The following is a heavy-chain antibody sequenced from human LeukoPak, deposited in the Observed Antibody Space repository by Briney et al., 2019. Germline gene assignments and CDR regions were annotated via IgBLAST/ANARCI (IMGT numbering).Heavy chain of an antibody. CDR2: ISSSSYI. J-gene: IGHJ4*02. V-gene: IGHV3-21*01. Sequence: GGSLRLSCAASGFTFSSYSMNWVRQAPGKGLECVSSISSSSYIYYADSVKGRFTISRDNAKNSLYLQMNSLRAEDTAVYYCARDGVAYYYDSSGYHDYWGQGTLVTVSS. CDR1: GFTFSSYS. D-gene: IGHD3-22*01. CDR3: ARDGVAYYYDSSGYHDY.